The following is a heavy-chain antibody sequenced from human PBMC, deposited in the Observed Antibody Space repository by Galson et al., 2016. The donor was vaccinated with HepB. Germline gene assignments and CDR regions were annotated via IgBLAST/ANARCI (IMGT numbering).Heavy chain of an antibody. V-gene: IGHV3-23*01. CDR2: IGGSDTGT. J-gene: IGHJ4*02. CDR3: AKDRGGRVDTGTLDY. Sequence: SLRLSCAASGFTFSDYAMSWVRQAPGKGLEWVSSIGGSDTGTYYADSVRGRFTISRDNSKNTLYLQMNSLRAGDAAVYYCAKDRGGRVDTGTLDYWGQGTLVTVSS. D-gene: IGHD5-18*01. CDR1: GFTFSDYA.